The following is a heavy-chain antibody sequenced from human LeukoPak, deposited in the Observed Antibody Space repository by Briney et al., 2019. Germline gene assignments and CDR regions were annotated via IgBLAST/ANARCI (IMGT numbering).Heavy chain of an antibody. V-gene: IGHV3-53*01. Sequence: GGSLRLSCAASGFIVGDTHMTWVRQAPGKGLEWVSLVYSGITTHCADSVKGRFSISRDRSNNILYLQMNSLRAEGTAVYYCARLQGYSLGYQYFYYMDVWGTGTTVTVSS. J-gene: IGHJ6*03. CDR3: ARLQGYSLGYQYFYYMDV. D-gene: IGHD5-18*01. CDR2: VYSGITT. CDR1: GFIVGDTH.